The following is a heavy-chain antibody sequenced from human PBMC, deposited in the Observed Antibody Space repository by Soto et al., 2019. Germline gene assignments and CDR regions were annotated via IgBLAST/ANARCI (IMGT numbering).Heavy chain of an antibody. CDR2: IYYSGST. V-gene: IGHV4-59*08. CDR1: GGSISVYY. D-gene: IGHD6-13*01. CDR3: ARQAAAPEGYNWFDP. Sequence: SETLSLTCTVSGGSISVYYWSWIRQPPGKGLEWIGYIYYSGSTNYNPSLKSRVTISVDTSKNQFSLKLSSVTAADTAVYYCARQAAAPEGYNWFDPWGQGTLVTVSS. J-gene: IGHJ5*02.